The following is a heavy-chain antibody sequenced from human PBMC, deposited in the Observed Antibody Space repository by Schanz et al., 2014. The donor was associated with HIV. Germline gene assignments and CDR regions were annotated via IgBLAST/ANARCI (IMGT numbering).Heavy chain of an antibody. V-gene: IGHV1-69*01. CDR1: GGTFSIYA. CDR2: IIPIFVTT. CDR3: ASPAESERGPGDAFDI. D-gene: IGHD1-1*01. Sequence: QVQLVQSGAEVKKPGSSVKVSCKASGGTFSIYAISWVRQAPGQGLEWMGGIIPIFVTTNYAPRFQGRLTMTADVSTNTASMELSSLSPEDTAVYYCASPAESERGPGDAFDIWGQGTMVTVSS. J-gene: IGHJ3*02.